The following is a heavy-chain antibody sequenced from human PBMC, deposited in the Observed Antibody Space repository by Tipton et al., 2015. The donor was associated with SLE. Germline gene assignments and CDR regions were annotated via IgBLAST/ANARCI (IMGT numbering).Heavy chain of an antibody. CDR2: TSYSGST. Sequence: TLSLTCTVSGGSISGSFFYWGWIRQPPGKGLELIGSTSYSGSTNYNPSLRGRVTISIDTSANHFSLKVNSVTAADTAVYYCASHLERYCSTSTCYWPHWGQGTLVAVSS. D-gene: IGHD2-2*01. J-gene: IGHJ4*02. CDR1: GGSISGSFFY. V-gene: IGHV4-39*07. CDR3: ASHLERYCSTSTCYWPH.